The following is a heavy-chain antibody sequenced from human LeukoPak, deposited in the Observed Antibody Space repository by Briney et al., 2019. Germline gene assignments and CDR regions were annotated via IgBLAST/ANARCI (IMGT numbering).Heavy chain of an antibody. Sequence: GGSLRLSCAASGFTFSSYWMSWVRQAPGKGLEWVANIKQDGSEKYYVDSVKGRFTISRDNSKNTLYLQMNSLRAEDTAVYYCAKDRPYYYGSGSIFDYWGQGTPVTVSS. CDR1: GFTFSSYW. J-gene: IGHJ4*02. V-gene: IGHV3-7*03. D-gene: IGHD3-10*01. CDR3: AKDRPYYYGSGSIFDY. CDR2: IKQDGSEK.